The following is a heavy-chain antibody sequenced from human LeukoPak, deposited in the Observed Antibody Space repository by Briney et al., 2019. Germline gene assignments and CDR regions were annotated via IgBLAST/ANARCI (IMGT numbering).Heavy chain of an antibody. CDR3: ARGGPWTTVTTTGAPLEY. D-gene: IGHD4-17*01. V-gene: IGHV4-59*01. CDR1: GGSITSDY. Sequence: SETLSLTCIVSGGSITSDYWSWIRQPPGRGLEWIGSIYYNGITNYSPSLKSRVTISIDTSKSQFSLRLISVTAADTAMYYCARGGPWTTVTTTGAPLEYWGQGTLVTVSS. J-gene: IGHJ4*02. CDR2: IYYNGIT.